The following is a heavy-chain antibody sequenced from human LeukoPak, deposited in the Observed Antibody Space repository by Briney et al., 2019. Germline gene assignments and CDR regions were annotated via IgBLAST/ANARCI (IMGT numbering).Heavy chain of an antibody. CDR1: GFTFSSYA. CDR2: ISGSGGST. J-gene: IGHJ4*02. D-gene: IGHD2-2*01. V-gene: IGHV3-23*01. CDR3: AKDLVYCSSTSCYDGNYFDY. Sequence: GGSLRLSCAASGFTFSSYAMSWVRQAPGKGLTWVSAISGSGGSTYYADSVKGRFTISRDNSKNTLYLQMNSLRAEDTAVYYCAKDLVYCSSTSCYDGNYFDYWGQGTLVTVSS.